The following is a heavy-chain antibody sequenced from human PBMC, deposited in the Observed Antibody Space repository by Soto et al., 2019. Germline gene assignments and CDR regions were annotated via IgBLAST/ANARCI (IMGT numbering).Heavy chain of an antibody. J-gene: IGHJ4*02. V-gene: IGHV1-8*01. D-gene: IGHD1-7*01. Sequence: QVQLVQSGAEVKKPGASVKVSCKASGYTFTSYDIKWVRQATGQGLEWMGWMNPSTGGTGFAQKFQGRVTMISNTSISTAYLELSSLTSEDTAVYYCARGRLVAGTVDYWGQGTLVTVSS. CDR2: MNPSTGGT. CDR3: ARGRLVAGTVDY. CDR1: GYTFTSYD.